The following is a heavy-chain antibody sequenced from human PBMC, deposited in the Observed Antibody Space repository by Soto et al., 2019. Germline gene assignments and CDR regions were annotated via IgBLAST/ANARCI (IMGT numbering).Heavy chain of an antibody. V-gene: IGHV3-23*01. CDR2: ISRSGGNT. D-gene: IGHD1-26*01. J-gene: IGHJ4*02. CDR1: GFTFSTYA. CDR3: ARDYPGGSYYDY. Sequence: GGSLRLSCAVSGFTFSTYAMSWVRQAPGKGLEWVSAISRSGGNTYYADSVKGRFTISRDNSKNTLYLQMNSLRAEDTAVYYCARDYPGGSYYDYWGQGTLVTVSS.